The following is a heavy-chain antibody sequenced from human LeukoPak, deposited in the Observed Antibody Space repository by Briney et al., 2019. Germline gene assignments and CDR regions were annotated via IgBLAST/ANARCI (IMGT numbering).Heavy chain of an antibody. J-gene: IGHJ4*02. CDR1: GFTFSSYA. Sequence: GGSLRLSCAASGFTFSSYAMSWVRQAPGKGLEWVSAISGSGGSTYYADFVKGRFTISRDNSKNTLYLQMNSLRAEDTAVYYCARGRSQWLVRVSDYWGQGTLATVSS. CDR2: ISGSGGST. CDR3: ARGRSQWLVRVSDY. D-gene: IGHD6-19*01. V-gene: IGHV3-23*01.